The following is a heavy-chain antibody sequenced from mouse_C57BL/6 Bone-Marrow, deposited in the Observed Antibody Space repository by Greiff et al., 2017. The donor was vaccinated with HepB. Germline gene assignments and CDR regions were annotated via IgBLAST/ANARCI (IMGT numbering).Heavy chain of an antibody. Sequence: ESGPGLVKPSQSLSLTCSVPGYSITSGYSWNWIRQFPGNKLEWMGYISYDGSNNSNPSLKNRISITRDTSKNQFFLKLNSVTTEDTATYYCARLYYSYYFDYWGQGTTLTVSS. J-gene: IGHJ2*01. CDR1: GYSITSGYS. D-gene: IGHD1-1*01. CDR2: ISYDGSN. V-gene: IGHV3-6*01. CDR3: ARLYYSYYFDY.